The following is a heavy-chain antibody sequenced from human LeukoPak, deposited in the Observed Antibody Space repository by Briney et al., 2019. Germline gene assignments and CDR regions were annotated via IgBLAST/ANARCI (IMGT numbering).Heavy chain of an antibody. CDR1: GFTFSSYA. D-gene: IGHD3-10*01. V-gene: IGHV3-23*01. J-gene: IGHJ6*03. CDR3: AKDLVTMVRGARDYYKDV. CDR2: ISGSGGST. Sequence: GGSLRLSCAASGFTFSSYAMSWVRQAPGKGLEWVSAISGSGGSTYYADSVKGRFTISRDNSKNTLYLQMNSLRAEDTAVYYCAKDLVTMVRGARDYYKDVWGKGTTVTVSS.